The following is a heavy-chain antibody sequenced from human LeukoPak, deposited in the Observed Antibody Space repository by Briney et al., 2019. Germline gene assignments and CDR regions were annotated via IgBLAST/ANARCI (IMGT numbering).Heavy chain of an antibody. CDR1: GGSFSGYY. CDR3: AREKLGWPRAFDI. V-gene: IGHV4-34*01. Sequence: SETLSLTCAVYGGSFSGYYWSWIRQPPGKGLEWIGEINHSGSTNYNPSLKSRVTISVDTSKNQFSLKLSSVTAADTAVYYCAREKLGWPRAFDIWGQGTMVTVSS. CDR2: INHSGST. D-gene: IGHD4-23*01. J-gene: IGHJ3*02.